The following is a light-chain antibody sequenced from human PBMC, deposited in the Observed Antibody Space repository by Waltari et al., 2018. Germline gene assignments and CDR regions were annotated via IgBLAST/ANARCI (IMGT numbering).Light chain of an antibody. J-gene: IGKJ1*01. CDR3: QQYSGSPWT. V-gene: IGKV1-5*03. Sequence: DIQMTQSPSTLSASVGDRVTITCLASHSISIWLAWYQQKPGKAPNLLIYKTSSLQSGVPSRFSGSGSGTEFTLTISSLQPDDVATYFCQQYSGSPWTFGQGTKVEI. CDR2: KTS. CDR1: HSISIW.